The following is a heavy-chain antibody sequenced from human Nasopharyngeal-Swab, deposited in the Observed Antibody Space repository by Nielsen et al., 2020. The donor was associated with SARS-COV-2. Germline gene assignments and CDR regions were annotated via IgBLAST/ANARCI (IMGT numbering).Heavy chain of an antibody. CDR2: INPSGGST. CDR1: GYTFASYY. V-gene: IGHV1-46*01. CDR3: ARKSLGYSSGWLVAFDI. D-gene: IGHD6-19*01. Sequence: ALVKVSCKASGYTFASYYMHWVRQAPGQGLEWMGIINPSGGSTSYAQKFQGRVTMTRDTSTSTVYMELSGLRSEDTAVYYCARKSLGYSSGWLVAFDIWGQGTMVTVSS. J-gene: IGHJ3*02.